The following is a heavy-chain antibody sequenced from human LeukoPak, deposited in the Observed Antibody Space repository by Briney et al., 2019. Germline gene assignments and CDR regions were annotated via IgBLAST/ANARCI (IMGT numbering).Heavy chain of an antibody. Sequence: ASVTVSCKASGGTFTSYTISWVRQAPGQGLEWIGRIIPILGIANYAQKSQGRVTITADKSTSTAYMELSSLRSEDTAVYYCARDPGDDSSGYYHYWGQGTLVTVSS. V-gene: IGHV1-69*04. J-gene: IGHJ4*02. CDR2: IIPILGIA. CDR3: ARDPGDDSSGYYHY. D-gene: IGHD3-22*01. CDR1: GGTFTSYT.